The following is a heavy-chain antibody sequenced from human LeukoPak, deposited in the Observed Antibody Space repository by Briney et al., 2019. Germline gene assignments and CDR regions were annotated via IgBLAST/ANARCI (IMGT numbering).Heavy chain of an antibody. CDR2: IKQDGSET. D-gene: IGHD6-19*01. Sequence: GGSLRLSCAASGFTVSSNYMGWVRQAPGKGLEWVANIKQDGSETYYMDSMKGRFTISRDNAKNSLYLQMNSLRAEDTAVYYCAKDLLGQWPTVFDYWGQGTLVTVSS. CDR1: GFTVSSNY. J-gene: IGHJ4*02. V-gene: IGHV3-7*01. CDR3: AKDLLGQWPTVFDY.